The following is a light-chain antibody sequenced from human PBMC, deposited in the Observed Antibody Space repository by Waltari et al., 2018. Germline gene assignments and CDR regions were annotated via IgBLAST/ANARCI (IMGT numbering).Light chain of an antibody. CDR2: WAA. V-gene: IGKV4-1*01. Sequence: DIVMTQSPDSMAVSLGERANLNFKSSHNLLYTSNNKNSLAWYQQKPGQTPKLLIYWAATRQSGVPDRFGGSGSGTDFTLTISSLQAEDVALYYCQQYYSIPWTFGQGTKVEIK. J-gene: IGKJ1*01. CDR1: HNLLYTSNNKNS. CDR3: QQYYSIPWT.